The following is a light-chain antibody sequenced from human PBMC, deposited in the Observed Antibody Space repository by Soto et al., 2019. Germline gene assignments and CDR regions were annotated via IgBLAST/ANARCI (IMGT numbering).Light chain of an antibody. CDR1: QSISTC. J-gene: IGKJ4*01. V-gene: IGKV1-5*03. CDR2: MVS. CDR3: QQHLSYSLT. Sequence: DIQMTQSPSTLSASVGDRVTITCRASQSISTCLAWYQQKPGKAPKVLIYMVSSLHSGSPSRFSGSVSGTEFTITISSLQPEHFSYYDCQQHLSYSLTSGVETKVEIK.